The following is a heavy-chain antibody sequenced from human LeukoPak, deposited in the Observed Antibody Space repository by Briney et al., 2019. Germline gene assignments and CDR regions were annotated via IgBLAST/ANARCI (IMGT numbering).Heavy chain of an antibody. D-gene: IGHD2-2*02. CDR1: GYTFTSYG. J-gene: IGHJ3*02. CDR2: ISTFNGDT. Sequence: GASVKVSCKASGYTFTSYGITWVRQAPGQGLEWMGWISTFNGDTNYAQKFQGRVTMTTDTSTSTAYMELRSLRSDDTAVYYCARGGGYCSSTSCYTDDAFDIWGQGTMVTVSS. CDR3: ARGGGYCSSTSCYTDDAFDI. V-gene: IGHV1-18*01.